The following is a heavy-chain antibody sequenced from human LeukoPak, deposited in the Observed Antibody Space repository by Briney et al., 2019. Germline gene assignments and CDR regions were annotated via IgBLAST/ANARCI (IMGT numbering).Heavy chain of an antibody. Sequence: PPGGSLRLSCAASGFTFSSYAMSWVRQAPGKGLEWVSTVSGTGGSTFYPDSVKGRFTVSRDNSRNTLYLQMNSLRAEDTAVYYCAKDRPVDYWGQGTLVTVSS. V-gene: IGHV3-23*01. J-gene: IGHJ4*02. CDR1: GFTFSSYA. CDR2: VSGTGGST. CDR3: AKDRPVDY.